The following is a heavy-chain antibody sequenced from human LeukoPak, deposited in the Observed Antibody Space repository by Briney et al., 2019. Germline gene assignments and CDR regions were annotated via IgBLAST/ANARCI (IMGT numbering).Heavy chain of an antibody. J-gene: IGHJ5*02. CDR3: VADPPESGWAFWS. CDR2: IWRGGNTK. CDR1: GFDFRMSA. Sequence: PGGSLRLSCSTSGFDFRMSAMHWVRQAPGKGLEWVAMIWRGGNTKFYVDSVKGRCNIFRDDFRSIFYLQMDSLTADETAVYYCVADPPESGWAFWSWGQGALVTVSA. D-gene: IGHD6-19*01. V-gene: IGHV3-33*01.